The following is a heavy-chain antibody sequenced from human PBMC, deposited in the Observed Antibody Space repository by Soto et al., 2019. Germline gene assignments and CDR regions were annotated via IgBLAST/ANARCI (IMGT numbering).Heavy chain of an antibody. Sequence: ASVNVYWKTAGYGNTIYGITWVRQAPGQGLEWIGWISAYNGNTHYTQRLQGRVTMTTDTSTSTAYMELRSLRSDDTAVYFCARDTGYNSMALDYWGQGTLVTVSS. CDR3: ARDTGYNSMALDY. D-gene: IGHD2-2*01. CDR1: GYGNTIYG. V-gene: IGHV1-18*01. J-gene: IGHJ4*02. CDR2: ISAYNGNT.